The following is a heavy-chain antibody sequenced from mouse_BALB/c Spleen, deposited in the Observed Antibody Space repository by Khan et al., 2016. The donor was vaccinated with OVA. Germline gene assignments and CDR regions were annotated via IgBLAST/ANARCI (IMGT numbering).Heavy chain of an antibody. D-gene: IGHD1-2*01. J-gene: IGHJ2*01. CDR1: GFTFSSFG. Sequence: EVQLVESGGGLVQPGGSRKLSCAASGFTFSSFGMHWVSQAPEKGLEWVAYISSGSSTIYYADTVKGRFTISRDNPKNTLFLQMTSLRSEDTALYYCARFPLYYGYPDYWGQGTTLTVSS. CDR3: ARFPLYYGYPDY. V-gene: IGHV5-17*02. CDR2: ISSGSSTI.